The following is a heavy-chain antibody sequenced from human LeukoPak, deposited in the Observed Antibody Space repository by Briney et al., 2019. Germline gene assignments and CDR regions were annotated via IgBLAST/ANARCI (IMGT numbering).Heavy chain of an antibody. J-gene: IGHJ4*02. CDR1: GFIFSTSW. CDR2: INSDGSDT. V-gene: IGHV3-74*01. CDR3: VRGDPLGRD. D-gene: IGHD2-21*02. Sequence: PGGSLRLSCAASGFIFSTSWMHWVRQAPGERLLWVSHINSDGSDTRYADSVRGRFTISRDNAKNTLYLQMNSLRGEDTAVYYCVRGDPLGRDWGQGTLVTVSS.